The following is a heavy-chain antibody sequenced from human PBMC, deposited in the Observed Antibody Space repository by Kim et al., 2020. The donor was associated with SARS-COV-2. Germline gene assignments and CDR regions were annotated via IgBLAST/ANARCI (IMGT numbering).Heavy chain of an antibody. V-gene: IGHV3-30*04. J-gene: IGHJ4*02. CDR3: ARESGELSLDY. CDR2: TPYDGSAK. CDR1: GFTFSSYA. D-gene: IGHD3-10*01. Sequence: GGSLRLSCAASGFTFSSYAMQWVRQAPGKGLEWLAVTPYDGSAKFYADSVRGRFTISRDNSKNTLYLQMNSLRVEDTAVYYCARESGELSLDYWGQGTLVTVSS.